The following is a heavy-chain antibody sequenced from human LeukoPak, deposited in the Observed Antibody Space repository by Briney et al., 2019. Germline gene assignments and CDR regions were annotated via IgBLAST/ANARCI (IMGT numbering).Heavy chain of an antibody. CDR3: ARDADCTSTSCYVGY. Sequence: ASVKVSCKASGYSFTGHYIHWVRQVPGQGLEWVGWINPNSGGTSFAQKFQGRVTMTRDTSITTAFMELSSLRSDDTAVYYCARDADCTSTSCYVGYWGQGTLVTVSP. CDR2: INPNSGGT. D-gene: IGHD2-2*01. J-gene: IGHJ4*02. V-gene: IGHV1-2*02. CDR1: GYSFTGHY.